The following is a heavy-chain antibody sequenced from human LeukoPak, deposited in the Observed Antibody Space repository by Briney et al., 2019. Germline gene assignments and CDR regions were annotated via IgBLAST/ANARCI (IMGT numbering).Heavy chain of an antibody. Sequence: GGSLRLSCAASGFTFSNYGLHWVRQVPGKGLEWMAFIRSDGSDKYYADSVKGRFTISRDNSKNTLYLQMNSLRAEDTAVYYCARGFNYGSVGLYFDYWGQGTLVTVSS. V-gene: IGHV3-30*02. J-gene: IGHJ4*02. CDR1: GFTFSNYG. D-gene: IGHD5-18*01. CDR2: IRSDGSDK. CDR3: ARGFNYGSVGLYFDY.